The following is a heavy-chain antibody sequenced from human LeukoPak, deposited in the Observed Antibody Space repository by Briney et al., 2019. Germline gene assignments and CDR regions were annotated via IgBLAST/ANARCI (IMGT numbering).Heavy chain of an antibody. Sequence: GGSLRLSCVASGFTVSGNYMNWVRQAPGKGLEWVSVIYSDGRTFYADSVRGRFTISRDSSKNTVLLQMNSLRDEDTAGYYCARATTVVPKGWFDPWGQGTLLIVSS. CDR1: GFTVSGNY. J-gene: IGHJ5*02. D-gene: IGHD4-17*01. V-gene: IGHV3-66*01. CDR2: IYSDGRT. CDR3: ARATTVVPKGWFDP.